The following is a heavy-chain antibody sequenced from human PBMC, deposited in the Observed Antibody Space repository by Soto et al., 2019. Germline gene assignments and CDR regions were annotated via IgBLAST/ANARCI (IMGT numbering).Heavy chain of an antibody. Sequence: EVQLVESGGGLVKPGGSLRLSCAASGFTFSSYWMIWVRQAPGKGLEWVGNIKGDGSGTYYVDSIRGRFTFSRDNDKNSLHLQTISLRAVDTADYVCERGDRVATLRFWGQGTLVIVSS. J-gene: IGHJ4*02. CDR1: GFTFSSYW. D-gene: IGHD2-21*02. V-gene: IGHV3-7*03. CDR3: ERGDRVATLRF. CDR2: IKGDGSGT.